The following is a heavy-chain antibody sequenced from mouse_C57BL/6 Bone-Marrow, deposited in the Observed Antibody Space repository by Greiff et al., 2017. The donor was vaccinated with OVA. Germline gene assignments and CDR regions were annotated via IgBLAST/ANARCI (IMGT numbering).Heavy chain of an antibody. J-gene: IGHJ1*03. V-gene: IGHV1-81*01. D-gene: IGHD1-1*01. CDR3: ARLEDYYGSSYDWYFDV. Sequence: QVQLKESGAELARPGASVKLSCKASGYTFTSYGISWVKQRTGQGLEWIGEIYPRSGNTYYNEKFKGKATLTADKSSSTAYMELRSLTSEDSAVYFCARLEDYYGSSYDWYFDVWGTGTTVTVSS. CDR2: IYPRSGNT. CDR1: GYTFTSYG.